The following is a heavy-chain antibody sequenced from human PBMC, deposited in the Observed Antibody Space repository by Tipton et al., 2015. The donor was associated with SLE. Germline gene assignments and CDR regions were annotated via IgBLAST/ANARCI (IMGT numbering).Heavy chain of an antibody. J-gene: IGHJ4*02. CDR3: ASDWAAVIGGSAHDY. CDR1: GGTFSTYA. D-gene: IGHD2-15*01. CDR2: IIPIFGTT. Sequence: QLVQSGAEVKKPGSSVKVSCKASGGTFSTYAISWVRQAPGQGLVWMGRIIPIFGTTNYAQKFQGRVTNTADKSTTTAYTELSSLSAEDTAVYYCASDWAAVIGGSAHDYWDQGTLVTVSS. V-gene: IGHV1-69*06.